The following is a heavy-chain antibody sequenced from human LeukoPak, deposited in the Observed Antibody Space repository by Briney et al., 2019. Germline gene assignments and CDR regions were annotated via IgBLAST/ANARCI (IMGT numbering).Heavy chain of an antibody. D-gene: IGHD1-20*01. Sequence: SETLSLTCSVSGGSISSSSSYWGWIRQPPGKGLEWIGNIYFSGSTYYNPSLQSRVTISVDTSKNQFSLKLTSVTAADTAVYYRARRRQYNWNDGNWFDPWGQGTLVTVSS. CDR1: GGSISSSSSY. J-gene: IGHJ5*02. V-gene: IGHV4-39*01. CDR3: ARRRQYNWNDGNWFDP. CDR2: IYFSGST.